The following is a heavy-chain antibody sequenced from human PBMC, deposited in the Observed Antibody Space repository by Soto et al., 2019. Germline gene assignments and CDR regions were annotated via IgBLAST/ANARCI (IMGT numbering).Heavy chain of an antibody. CDR3: ARGGRGLVVVPAALFDP. D-gene: IGHD2-2*01. Sequence: QVQLVQSGAEVKKPGASVKVSCKASGYTFTGYYMHWVRQAPGQGLEWMGWINPNSGGTNYAQKFQGWVTMTRDTSISTDYMELSRLRSDDTAVYYCARGGRGLVVVPAALFDPWGQGTLVTVSS. CDR2: INPNSGGT. CDR1: GYTFTGYY. J-gene: IGHJ5*02. V-gene: IGHV1-2*04.